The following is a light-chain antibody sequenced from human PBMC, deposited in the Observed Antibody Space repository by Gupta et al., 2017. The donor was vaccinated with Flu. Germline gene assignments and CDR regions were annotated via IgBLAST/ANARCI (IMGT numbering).Light chain of an antibody. Sequence: EILLTQSPVTLPWSPGERATLSCRDSLRVSNSYLAWYQHKPGQAPRLLIYDASTRATGIPDRFSGSGSGTDFTLTISRLEPEDFAVYYCQQCGSSPQTFGQGTKVEIK. J-gene: IGKJ1*01. CDR2: DAS. CDR3: QQCGSSPQT. V-gene: IGKV3-20*01. CDR1: LRVSNSY.